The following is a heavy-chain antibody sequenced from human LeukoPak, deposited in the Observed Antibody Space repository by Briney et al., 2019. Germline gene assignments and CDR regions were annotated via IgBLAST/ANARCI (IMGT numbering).Heavy chain of an antibody. V-gene: IGHV3-48*03. Sequence: GGSLRLSCAASGFTFSSYEMNWVRQAPGKGLEWVSYISSISSTMYYADSVKGRFTISRDNAKNSLYLQMNSLRAEDTAIYYWARGGDVFPCDFDFWAKGPRATVPS. D-gene: IGHD3-10*02. CDR2: ISSISSTM. CDR1: GFTFSSYE. CDR3: ARGGDVFPCDFDF. J-gene: IGHJ4*02.